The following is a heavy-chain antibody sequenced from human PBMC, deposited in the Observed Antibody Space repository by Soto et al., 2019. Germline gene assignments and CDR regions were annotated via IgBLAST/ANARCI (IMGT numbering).Heavy chain of an antibody. D-gene: IGHD2-15*01. V-gene: IGHV3-23*01. CDR3: AKRRSELLNLGYYYYYMDV. CDR2: ISGSGGST. J-gene: IGHJ6*03. CDR1: GFTFSSYA. Sequence: PGGSLRLSCAASGFTFSSYAMSWVRQAPGKGLEWVSAISGSGGSTYYADSVKGRFTISRDNSKNTLYLQMNSLRAEDTAVYYCAKRRSELLNLGYYYYYMDVWGKGTTVTVSS.